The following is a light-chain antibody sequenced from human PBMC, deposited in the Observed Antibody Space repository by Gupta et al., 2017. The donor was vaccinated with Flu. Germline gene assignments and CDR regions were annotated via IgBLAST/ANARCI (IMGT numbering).Light chain of an antibody. CDR2: EDK. V-gene: IGLV6-57*02. J-gene: IGLJ2*01. CDR1: SVSIAKNN. Sequence: TIASTRRSVSIAKNNVKWYQQRPGRARTTVIYEDKIRHSGGPDRCSGSIDDSSNAATLTITGLQTEDEADYYCQSYDSSTSYVGFGGGTKLTVL. CDR3: QSYDSSTSYVG.